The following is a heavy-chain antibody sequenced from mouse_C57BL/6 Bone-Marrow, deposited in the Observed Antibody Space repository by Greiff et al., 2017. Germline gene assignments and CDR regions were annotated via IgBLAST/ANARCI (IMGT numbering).Heavy chain of an antibody. V-gene: IGHV5-12*01. CDR1: GFTFSDYY. CDR2: ISNGGGST. CDR3: ARHDDYDAWFAY. J-gene: IGHJ3*01. Sequence: EVMLVESGGGLVQPGGSLKLSCAASGFTFSDYYMYWVRQTPEKRLEWVAYISNGGGSTYSPDTVKGRFTISRDNAKNTLYLQMSRLKSEDTAMYYCARHDDYDAWFAYWGQGTLVTVSA. D-gene: IGHD2-4*01.